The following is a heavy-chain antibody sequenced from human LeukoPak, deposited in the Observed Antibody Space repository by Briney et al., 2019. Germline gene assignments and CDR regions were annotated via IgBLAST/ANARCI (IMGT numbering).Heavy chain of an antibody. CDR1: GGSISSRNW. V-gene: IGHV4-4*02. D-gene: IGHD5-18*01. Sequence: SETLSLTCAVSGGSISSRNWWSWVRQPPGKGLEWIGYIYYSGSTNYNPSLKSRVTISVDTSKNQFSLKLSSVTAADTAVYYCARGYSYGDNWFDPWGQGTLVTVSS. CDR2: IYYSGST. CDR3: ARGYSYGDNWFDP. J-gene: IGHJ5*02.